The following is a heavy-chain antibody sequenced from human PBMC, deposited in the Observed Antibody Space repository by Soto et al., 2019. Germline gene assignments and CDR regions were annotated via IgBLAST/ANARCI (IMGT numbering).Heavy chain of an antibody. V-gene: IGHV1-69*13. D-gene: IGHD3-3*01. CDR3: ATDSNYDVSNSF. J-gene: IGHJ4*02. CDR2: ILPVSAPP. Sequence: SVKVSCKASGGTLNNYAINWVRQAPGQGLEWMGGILPVSAPPDYAQKFQGRVSITADHSTSTVYMELSRLKSDDTAVYFCATDSNYDVSNSFWGQGTPVTVSS. CDR1: GGTLNNYA.